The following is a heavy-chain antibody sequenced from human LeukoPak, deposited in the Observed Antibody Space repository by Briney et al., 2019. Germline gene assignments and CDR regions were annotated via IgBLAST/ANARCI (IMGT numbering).Heavy chain of an antibody. CDR1: GFTFSTYA. D-gene: IGHD6-13*01. CDR3: AKSGAAAGLFDY. J-gene: IGHJ4*02. V-gene: IGHV3-23*01. Sequence: GGSLRLSCAASGFTFSTYAMSWVRQAPGKGLEWVSGISDSGGSTYYADSVKGRCAISRDNSRDMLYLQMNSLKAEDTAVYYCAKSGAAAGLFDYWGQGTLVTVSS. CDR2: ISDSGGST.